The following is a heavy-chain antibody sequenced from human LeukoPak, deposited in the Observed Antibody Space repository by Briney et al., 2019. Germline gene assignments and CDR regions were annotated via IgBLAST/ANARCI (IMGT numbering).Heavy chain of an antibody. V-gene: IGHV1-46*01. CDR1: GYTFTNYY. CDR2: NNPSGGST. D-gene: IGHD5/OR15-5a*01. Sequence: EASVKVSCKPSGYTFTNYYMHWVRQAPGQGLEWMGINNPSGGSTSYAQKFQGRVTMTRDTSTSTVYMELSSLRSEDTAVYYCARATLYDYYFNYWGQGTLVTVSS. CDR3: ARATLYDYYFNY. J-gene: IGHJ4*02.